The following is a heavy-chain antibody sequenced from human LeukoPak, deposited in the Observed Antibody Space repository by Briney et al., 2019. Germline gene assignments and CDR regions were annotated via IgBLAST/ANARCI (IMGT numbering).Heavy chain of an antibody. CDR3: ARYYYYDSSGYYYDY. CDR2: IYYSGST. D-gene: IGHD3-22*01. J-gene: IGHJ4*02. Sequence: PSETLSLTCTVSGGSISSSSYYWGWIRQPPGKGLEWIGSIYYSGSTYYNPSLKSRVTISVDTSKNQFSLKLSSVTAADTAVYYCARYYYYDSSGYYYDYWGQGTLVTVSS. V-gene: IGHV4-39*01. CDR1: GGSISSSSYY.